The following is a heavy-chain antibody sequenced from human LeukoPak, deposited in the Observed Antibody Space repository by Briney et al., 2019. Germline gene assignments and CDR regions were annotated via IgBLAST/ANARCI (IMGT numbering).Heavy chain of an antibody. J-gene: IGHJ3*02. Sequence: PGGSLRLSCAASGFTFSSYSMSWVRQAPGKGLEWVSYISTSSSTIYYADSVKDRFTSSRDNAKNSLYLQMNSLRAEDTAVYYCASVEMAKIGAFDNWGQGTMVTVSS. CDR3: ASVEMAKIGAFDN. D-gene: IGHD5-24*01. CDR2: ISTSSSTI. CDR1: GFTFSSYS. V-gene: IGHV3-48*01.